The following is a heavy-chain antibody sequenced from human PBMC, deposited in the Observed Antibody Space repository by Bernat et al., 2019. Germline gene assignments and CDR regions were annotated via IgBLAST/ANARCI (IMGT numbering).Heavy chain of an antibody. J-gene: IGHJ4*02. CDR3: ARDWFSRGLRLPSSDY. V-gene: IGHV3-30-3*01. CDR2: ISYDGSNK. D-gene: IGHD5-12*01. CDR1: GFTFSSYA. Sequence: QVQLVESGGGVVQPGRSLRLSCAASGFTFSSYAMHWVRQAPGKGLEWVAVISYDGSNKYYADSVKGRFTISRDNSKNTLYPQMNSLRAEDTAVYYCARDWFSRGLRLPSSDYWGQGTLVTVSS.